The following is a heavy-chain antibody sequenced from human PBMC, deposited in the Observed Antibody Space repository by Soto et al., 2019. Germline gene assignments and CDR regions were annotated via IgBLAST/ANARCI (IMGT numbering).Heavy chain of an antibody. CDR2: IWNDGSNE. V-gene: IGHV3-33*01. J-gene: IGHJ4*02. D-gene: IGHD3-22*01. CDR3: ARDQTDSGVYSDS. CDR1: GFNFSSYG. Sequence: QVQLVESGGGVVQPGGSLRLSCEASGFNFSSYGIHWVRQAPGKGLEWVAIIWNDGSNEYYADSVKGRFTISRDNSKNTVYLQVSKLRAEDTAVYFWARDQTDSGVYSDSCCQGTLVTVSS.